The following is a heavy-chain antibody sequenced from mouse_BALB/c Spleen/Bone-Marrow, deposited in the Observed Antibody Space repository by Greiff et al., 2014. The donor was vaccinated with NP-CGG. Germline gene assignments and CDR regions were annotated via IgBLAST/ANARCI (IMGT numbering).Heavy chain of an antibody. CDR2: INPSNGGT. D-gene: IGHD1-1*01. V-gene: IGHV1S81*02. Sequence: QVQLQQSGAELVKPGASVKLSCKASGYTFSSYYMYWVKQRPGQGLEWIGEINPSNGGTKFNEKFKSKATMTVDKSSSTAYMQLSSQTSEDSTVYYCTRSNYGYWYFDVWGAGTTVTVSS. CDR1: GYTFSSYY. CDR3: TRSNYGYWYFDV. J-gene: IGHJ1*01.